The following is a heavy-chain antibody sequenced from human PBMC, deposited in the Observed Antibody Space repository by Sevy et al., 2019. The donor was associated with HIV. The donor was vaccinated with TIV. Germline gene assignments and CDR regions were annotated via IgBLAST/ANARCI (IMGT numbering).Heavy chain of an antibody. CDR3: AKYDWNHLDY. V-gene: IGHV3-7*01. J-gene: IGHJ4*02. CDR2: IKEDGNEK. CDR1: GFSFSSHW. Sequence: GGSLRLSCAASGFSFSSHWMSWVRQAPGKGLEWMANIKEDGNEKYYVDSVKGRFTISRDNAGKSVFLQMSSLRAEDTAVYYCAKYDWNHLDYWGLGTLVTVSS. D-gene: IGHD1-20*01.